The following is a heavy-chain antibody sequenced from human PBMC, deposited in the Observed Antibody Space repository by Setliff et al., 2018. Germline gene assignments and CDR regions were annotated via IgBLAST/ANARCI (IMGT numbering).Heavy chain of an antibody. Sequence: ASVKVSCKASGYTFTSSGITWVRQAPGQGLEWMGWISAYTGNTNYAQKLQGRVTMTTDTSTNTAYMELRSLTSDDTAVYYCARERAYDGINYYGMDVWGQGTLVTVSS. D-gene: IGHD3-22*01. CDR3: ARERAYDGINYYGMDV. J-gene: IGHJ6*01. CDR1: GYTFTSSG. V-gene: IGHV1-18*01. CDR2: ISAYTGNT.